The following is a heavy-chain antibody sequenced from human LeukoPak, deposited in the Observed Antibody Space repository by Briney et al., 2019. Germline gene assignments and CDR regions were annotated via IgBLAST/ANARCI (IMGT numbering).Heavy chain of an antibody. Sequence: SGGSLRLSCAASGFSFRDHYMSWIRQAPGKGLEWLSYISSSGSTISYADSVKGRFTISRDNAKTSLYLQIDTLRAEDTAVYYCARGPIQYDFWGPGTLVTVSS. J-gene: IGHJ4*02. CDR1: GFSFRDHY. CDR3: ARGPIQYDF. CDR2: ISSSGSTI. V-gene: IGHV3-11*01.